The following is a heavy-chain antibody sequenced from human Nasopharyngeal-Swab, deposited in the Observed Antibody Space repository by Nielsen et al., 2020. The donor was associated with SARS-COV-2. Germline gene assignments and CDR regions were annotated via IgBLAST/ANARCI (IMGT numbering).Heavy chain of an antibody. V-gene: IGHV4-39*01. CDR2: IYYSGST. CDR1: GGSISSSSYY. Sequence: SEILSLTCTVSGGSISSSSYYWGWIRQPPGKGLEWIGSIYYSGSTYYNPSLKSRVTISVDTSKNQFSLKLSSVTAADTAVYYCAKSGSYQTIYFDYWGQGTLVTVSS. J-gene: IGHJ4*02. D-gene: IGHD1-26*01. CDR3: AKSGSYQTIYFDY.